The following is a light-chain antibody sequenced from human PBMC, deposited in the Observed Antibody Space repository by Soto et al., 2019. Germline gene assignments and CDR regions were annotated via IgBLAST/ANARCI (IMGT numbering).Light chain of an antibody. V-gene: IGKV3-11*01. CDR3: QQRNSLPLT. J-gene: IGKJ4*01. CDR2: NAS. Sequence: EIVLTQSPATLSLSPGERATLSCRASQSVFRSLAWYQQRPGQAPRLLISNASNRATGVPARFSGSGSVTDFTLAISSLEPEDFAVYYCQQRNSLPLTFGGGTKVEIK. CDR1: QSVFRS.